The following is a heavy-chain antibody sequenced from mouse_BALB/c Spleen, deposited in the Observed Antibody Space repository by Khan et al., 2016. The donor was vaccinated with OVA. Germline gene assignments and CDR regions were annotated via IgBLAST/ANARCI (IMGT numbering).Heavy chain of an antibody. CDR1: GFAFSSYD. J-gene: IGHJ2*01. CDR2: ISIGGGTT. D-gene: IGHD1-1*01. CDR3: TSPQYYGSNYYFDY. V-gene: IGHV5-12-1*01. Sequence: EVELVESGGGLVKPGGSLKLSCAASGFAFSSYDISWVRQTPEKRLEWVAFISIGGGTTYYPYTVKGRFTISRDNAKNTLYLQMNSLKSEDIAMYYCTSPQYYGSNYYFDYCGQGTTLTVAS.